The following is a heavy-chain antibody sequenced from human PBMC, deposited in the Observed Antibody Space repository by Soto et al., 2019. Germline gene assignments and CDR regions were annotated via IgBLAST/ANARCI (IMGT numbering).Heavy chain of an antibody. CDR2: IYYSGST. Sequence: SETLSLTCTVSGGSISSSSYYWSWIRQPPGKGLEWIGYIYYSGSTNYNPSLKSRVTISVDTSKNQFSLKLSSVTAADTAVYYCARWGGSEVIVYFDYWGQGTPVTVSS. CDR3: ARWGGSEVIVYFDY. V-gene: IGHV4-61*01. D-gene: IGHD2-21*01. J-gene: IGHJ4*02. CDR1: GGSISSSSYY.